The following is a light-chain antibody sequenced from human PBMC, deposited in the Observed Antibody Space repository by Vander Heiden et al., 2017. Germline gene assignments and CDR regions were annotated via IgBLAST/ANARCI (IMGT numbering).Light chain of an antibody. CDR3: SSYTTSSTQV. V-gene: IGLV2-14*03. J-gene: IGLJ1*01. CDR1: SSDVGNDNY. Sequence: QSALTQPASVSGSPGQSITISCAGTSSDVGNDNYVSWYQQHPGKATKLVIYDVTNRPSGVSNRFSGAKSGNTASLTISGLQPEDEADYYCSSYTTSSTQVFGTGTKVTVL. CDR2: DVT.